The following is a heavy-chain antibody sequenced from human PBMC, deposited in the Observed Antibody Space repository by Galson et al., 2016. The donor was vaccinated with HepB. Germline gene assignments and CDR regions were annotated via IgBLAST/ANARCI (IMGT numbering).Heavy chain of an antibody. J-gene: IGHJ6*02. CDR1: GYTFIGYY. CDR2: INPNSGGT. Sequence: SVKVSCKASGYTFIGYYMFWVRQAPGQGLEWMGWINPNSGGTNFAQKFQGWVSMNRDTSISTAYMELSRLRSDATAVYYCARGPPDYFSSLFRSGMDVWGQGTTGTVSS. V-gene: IGHV1-2*04. CDR3: ARGPPDYFSSLFRSGMDV. D-gene: IGHD5-12*01.